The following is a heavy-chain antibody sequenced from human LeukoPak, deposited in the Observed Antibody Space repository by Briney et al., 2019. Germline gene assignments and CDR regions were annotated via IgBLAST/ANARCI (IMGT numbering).Heavy chain of an antibody. J-gene: IGHJ4*02. CDR1: GFSLSTSGVG. V-gene: IGHV2-5*02. CDR3: AHAPFYGSKGYYFDY. Sequence: SGPTLVKPTQTLTLTCTFSGFSLSTSGVGVGWIRQPPGRALEWLVLIYWDDDKHYSPSLRSRLAITKDTSKNQVVLTMTNMDPVDTATYYCAHAPFYGSKGYYFDYWGQGTLVTVSS. D-gene: IGHD2-2*01. CDR2: IYWDDDK.